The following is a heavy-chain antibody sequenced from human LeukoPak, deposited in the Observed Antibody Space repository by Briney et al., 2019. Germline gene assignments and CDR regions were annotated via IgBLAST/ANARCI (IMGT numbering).Heavy chain of an antibody. D-gene: IGHD6-13*01. Sequence: GGSLRLSCAASGFTFSSYSMNWVRQAPGKGLEWVSYISSSSSTIYYADSVKGRFTIPRDNAKNSLYLQMNSLRAEDTAVYYCARWHTIPSSSWAFVVDYWGQGTLVTVSS. V-gene: IGHV3-48*04. CDR3: ARWHTIPSSSWAFVVDY. CDR2: ISSSSSTI. CDR1: GFTFSSYS. J-gene: IGHJ4*02.